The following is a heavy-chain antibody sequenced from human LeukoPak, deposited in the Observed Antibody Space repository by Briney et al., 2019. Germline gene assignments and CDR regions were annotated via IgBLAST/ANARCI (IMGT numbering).Heavy chain of an antibody. D-gene: IGHD6-13*01. V-gene: IGHV3-30*03. Sequence: GGSLRLSCAASGFTFSSYSMNWVRQAPGKGLEWVAVISYDGSNKYYADSVKGRFTISRDNSKNTLYLQMNSLRAEDTAVYYCARVTAAGEIDYWGQGTLVTVSS. CDR3: ARVTAAGEIDY. CDR1: GFTFSSYS. J-gene: IGHJ4*02. CDR2: ISYDGSNK.